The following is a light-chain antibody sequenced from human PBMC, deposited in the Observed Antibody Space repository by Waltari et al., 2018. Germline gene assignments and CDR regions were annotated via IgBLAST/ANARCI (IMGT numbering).Light chain of an antibody. CDR2: DAS. Sequence: EIVLTQSPANLSLSPGERATLSCRARQSVSSYLAWYQQKPGQAPRLLIYDASNRATGIPARFSGSGSGTDFTLTISSLEPEDFAVYYCQQRSNWLYTFGQGTKLEIK. CDR1: QSVSSY. J-gene: IGKJ2*01. V-gene: IGKV3-11*01. CDR3: QQRSNWLYT.